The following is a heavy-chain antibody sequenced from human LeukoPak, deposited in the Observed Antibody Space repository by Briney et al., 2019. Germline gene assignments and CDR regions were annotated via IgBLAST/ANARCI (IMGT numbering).Heavy chain of an antibody. V-gene: IGHV6-1*01. J-gene: IGHJ4*02. Sequence: SQTLSLTCAISGDSVSSNSAAWNWIRQSPSRGLEGLGRTYYRSKCYNDYAVSVKSRISFNPDLSNNQVSLQLNSVTPEDTALYYCERETTLIGGVLNPIDYWGQGTLVTVSS. CDR3: ERETTLIGGVLNPIDY. CDR1: GDSVSSNSAA. CDR2: TYYRSKCYN. D-gene: IGHD3-16*01.